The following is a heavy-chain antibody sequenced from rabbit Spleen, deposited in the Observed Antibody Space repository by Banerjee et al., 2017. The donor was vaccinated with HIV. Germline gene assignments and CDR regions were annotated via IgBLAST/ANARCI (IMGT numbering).Heavy chain of an antibody. CDR2: IYTGSDNA. Sequence: ELGESGGGLVQPDGSLTLIRKASGLDLSSSHYLLWVRQAPGKGLEWIGCIYTGSDNAYYASWAKGRFTISKTSSTTVALQMPSLTAADTATYFCARDSGSYDYIDVYFNLWGPGTLVTVS. D-gene: IGHD6-1*01. CDR3: ARDSGSYDYIDVYFNL. J-gene: IGHJ4*01. CDR1: GLDLSSSHY. V-gene: IGHV1S45*01.